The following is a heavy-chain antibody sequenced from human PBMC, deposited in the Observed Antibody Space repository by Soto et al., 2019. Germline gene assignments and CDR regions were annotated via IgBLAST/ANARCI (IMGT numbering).Heavy chain of an antibody. J-gene: IGHJ6*02. Sequence: SQTLSLTCAISGDSVASNSAAWNWIRQSPSRGLEWLGRTYYRSKWYTDYAESVKSRTTINPDTSKNQVSLQLKSVTPEDTAVYYCKTGATSGRYVNYYYGMDVWGQGTTVTVSS. CDR2: TYYRSKWYT. V-gene: IGHV6-1*01. D-gene: IGHD3-3*01. CDR1: GDSVASNSAA. CDR3: KTGATSGRYVNYYYGMDV.